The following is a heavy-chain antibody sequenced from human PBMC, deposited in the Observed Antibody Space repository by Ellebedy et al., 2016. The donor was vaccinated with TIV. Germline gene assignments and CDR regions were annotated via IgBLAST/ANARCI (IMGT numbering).Heavy chain of an antibody. D-gene: IGHD4-17*01. CDR3: ARDWFGDYAFDY. Sequence: GGSLRLXCAASGFTFSSYSMNWVRQAPGKGLEWVSSISSSSSYIYYADSVKGRFTISRDNAKNSLYLQMNSLRAEDTSVYYCARDWFGDYAFDYWGQGTLVTVSS. CDR1: GFTFSSYS. CDR2: ISSSSSYI. J-gene: IGHJ4*02. V-gene: IGHV3-21*01.